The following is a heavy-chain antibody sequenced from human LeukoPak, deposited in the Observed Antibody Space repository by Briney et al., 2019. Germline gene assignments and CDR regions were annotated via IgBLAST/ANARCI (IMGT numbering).Heavy chain of an antibody. J-gene: IGHJ4*02. CDR1: GFTFTTYP. CDR3: AKVPATNHYYFDY. CDR2: ITGSGGST. D-gene: IGHD5-24*01. V-gene: IGHV3-23*01. Sequence: GGSLRLFCAASGFTFTTYPMSWLRQAPGKGLEWVSSITGSGGSTSYSDSVRGRFTISRDNSQNTVYLQMDSLRVDDTAVYYCAKVPATNHYYFDYWGQGSLVTVSS.